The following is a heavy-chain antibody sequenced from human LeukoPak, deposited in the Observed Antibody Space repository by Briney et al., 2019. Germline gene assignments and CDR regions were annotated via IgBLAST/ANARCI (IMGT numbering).Heavy chain of an antibody. CDR3: AKALPYYYDSSGYYYYYGMDV. D-gene: IGHD3-22*01. J-gene: IGHJ6*02. CDR1: GFTFDDYA. Sequence: GGSLRLSCAASGFTFDDYAMHWVRQAPGKGLEWVSGISWNSGSIGNADSVKGRFTISRDNAKNSLYLQMNSLRAEDTALYYCAKALPYYYDSSGYYYYYGMDVWGQGTTVTVSS. V-gene: IGHV3-9*01. CDR2: ISWNSGSI.